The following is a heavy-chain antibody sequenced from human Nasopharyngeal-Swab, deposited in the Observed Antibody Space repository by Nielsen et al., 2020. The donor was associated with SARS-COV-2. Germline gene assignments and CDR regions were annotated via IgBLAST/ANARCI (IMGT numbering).Heavy chain of an antibody. D-gene: IGHD1-1*01. J-gene: IGHJ5*02. Sequence: SLITSCASSGFSFDDYALHWLRQAPGKGLAWVSGISWNSGSIGYADSVKGRFTISRDNAKNSLYLQMNSLRAEGTALYYCAKDIANWNDEWGWFDPWGQGTLVTVSS. CDR2: ISWNSGSI. CDR1: GFSFDDYA. V-gene: IGHV3-9*01. CDR3: AKDIANWNDEWGWFDP.